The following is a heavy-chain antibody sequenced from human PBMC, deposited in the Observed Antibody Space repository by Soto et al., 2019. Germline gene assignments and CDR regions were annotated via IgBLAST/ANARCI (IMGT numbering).Heavy chain of an antibody. V-gene: IGHV1-69*13. Sequence: AVQVSCKACGGTFSSYAISWVRQAPGQGLEGMGGIIPIFGTANYAQKFQGRVTITADESTSTAYMELSSLRSEDTAVYYCARVNRGLPSVVVPAAILYYYYGMDVWGQGTTVTVS. CDR2: IIPIFGTA. CDR1: GGTFSSYA. D-gene: IGHD2-2*02. CDR3: ARVNRGLPSVVVPAAILYYYYGMDV. J-gene: IGHJ6*02.